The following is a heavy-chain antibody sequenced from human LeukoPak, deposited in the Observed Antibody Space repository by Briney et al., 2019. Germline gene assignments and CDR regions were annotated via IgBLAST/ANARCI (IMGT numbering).Heavy chain of an antibody. CDR3: ARDSTGRYYGSGSYRWFDP. D-gene: IGHD3-10*01. J-gene: IGHJ5*02. CDR2: INHSGST. Sequence: SETLSLTCAVYGGSFSGYYWSWIRQPPGKGLEWIGEINHSGSTNYNPSLKSRVTISVDTSKNQFSLKLSSVTAADTAVYYCARDSTGRYYGSGSYRWFDPWGQGTLVTVSS. V-gene: IGHV4-34*01. CDR1: GGSFSGYY.